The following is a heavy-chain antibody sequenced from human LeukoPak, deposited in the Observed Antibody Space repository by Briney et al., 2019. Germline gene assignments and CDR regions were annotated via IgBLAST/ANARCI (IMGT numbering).Heavy chain of an antibody. CDR1: GFTFSSYS. CDR2: ISSSSSTI. D-gene: IGHD1-7*01. J-gene: IGHJ6*03. V-gene: IGHV3-48*01. Sequence: GGSLRLSCAASGFTFSSYSMNWVRQAPGKGLEWVSYISSSSSTIYYADSVKGRFTISRDNAKNSLYLQMNSLRAEDTAVYYCARAGYNWNYGFYYYYYMDVWGKGTTVTVSS. CDR3: ARAGYNWNYGFYYYYYMDV.